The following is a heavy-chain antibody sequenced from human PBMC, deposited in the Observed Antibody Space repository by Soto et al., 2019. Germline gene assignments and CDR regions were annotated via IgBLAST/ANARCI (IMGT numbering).Heavy chain of an antibody. CDR2: ISGSGGST. Sequence: GGSLRLSCEASGFSFSSFAMNWVRQAPGKGLEWVSSISGSGGSTYYADSAKGRFTISRDNSKNALYLRMDSLGAEDTAVYYCAKDQRGFCSNVACFVYDYWGQGTLVTVSS. CDR1: GFSFSSFA. J-gene: IGHJ4*02. CDR3: AKDQRGFCSNVACFVYDY. D-gene: IGHD2-8*01. V-gene: IGHV3-23*01.